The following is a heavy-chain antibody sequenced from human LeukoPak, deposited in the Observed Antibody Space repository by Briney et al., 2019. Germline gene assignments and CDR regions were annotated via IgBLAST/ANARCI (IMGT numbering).Heavy chain of an antibody. V-gene: IGHV4-30-4*01. CDR1: GGSISSGDYY. Sequence: PSQTLSLTCTVSGGSISSGDYYWSWIRQPPGKGLEWIGYIYYSGSTYYNPSLKSRVTISVDTSKNQFSLKLSSVTAADTAVYYCARIIPDSGYDYYFDYWGQGTLVTVSS. J-gene: IGHJ4*02. CDR3: ARIIPDSGYDYYFDY. CDR2: IYYSGST. D-gene: IGHD5-12*01.